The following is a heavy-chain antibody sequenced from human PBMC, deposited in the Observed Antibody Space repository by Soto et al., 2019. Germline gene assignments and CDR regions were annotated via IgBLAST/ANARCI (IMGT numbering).Heavy chain of an antibody. CDR1: GFIFSDYG. D-gene: IGHD1-26*01. Sequence: PGGSLRLSCAASGFIFSDYGMHWVRQAPGKGLEWVTVISYDGSNKYYANSVKGRFTISRDNSKNTLYLQMNSLRAEDTAVYYCAKSLSGGTLRGAFDIWGQGTMVTDS. J-gene: IGHJ3*02. CDR2: ISYDGSNK. CDR3: AKSLSGGTLRGAFDI. V-gene: IGHV3-30*18.